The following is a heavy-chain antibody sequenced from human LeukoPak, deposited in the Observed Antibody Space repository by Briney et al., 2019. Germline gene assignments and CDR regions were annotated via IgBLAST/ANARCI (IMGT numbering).Heavy chain of an antibody. CDR3: TRISSSSWYYYYMDV. V-gene: IGHV3-73*01. CDR1: GFTFSGSA. D-gene: IGHD6-13*01. CDR2: IRSKANSYAT. Sequence: PGGSLRLSCAASGFTFSGSAMHWVRQASGKGLEWVGRIRSKANSYATAYAASVKGRFTISRDDSKNTAYLQMNSLKTEDTAVYYCTRISSSSWYYYYMDVWGKGTTVTVS. J-gene: IGHJ6*03.